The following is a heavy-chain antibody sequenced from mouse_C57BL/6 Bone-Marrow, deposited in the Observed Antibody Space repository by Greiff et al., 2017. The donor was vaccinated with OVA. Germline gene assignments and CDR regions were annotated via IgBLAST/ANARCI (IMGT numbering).Heavy chain of an antibody. CDR1: GFTFSSYG. J-gene: IGHJ2*01. D-gene: IGHD1-1*01. Sequence: EVQLQESGGDLVKPGGSLKLSCAASGFTFSSYGMSWVRQTPDKRLEWVATISSGGSYTYYPDSVKGRFTISRDNAKNTLYLQMSSLKSEDTAMYYCARQRYYGSSHDYWGQGTTLTVSS. V-gene: IGHV5-6*01. CDR2: ISSGGSYT. CDR3: ARQRYYGSSHDY.